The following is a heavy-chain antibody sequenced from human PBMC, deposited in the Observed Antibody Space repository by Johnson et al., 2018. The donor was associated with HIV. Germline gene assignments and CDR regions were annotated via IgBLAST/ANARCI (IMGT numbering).Heavy chain of an antibody. V-gene: IGHV3-9*01. CDR2: ITWNSGSI. J-gene: IGHJ3*02. Sequence: VQLVESGGGLVQPGRSLRLSCAASGFTFDDYAIHWVRQAPGKGLEWVSGITWNSGSIVYADSVKGRFTISRDNAKNSLYLQMNSLRAEDTAVYYCARDPVSSSWGWHAFDIWGQGTMVTVSS. CDR1: GFTFDDYA. CDR3: ARDPVSSSWGWHAFDI. D-gene: IGHD6-13*01.